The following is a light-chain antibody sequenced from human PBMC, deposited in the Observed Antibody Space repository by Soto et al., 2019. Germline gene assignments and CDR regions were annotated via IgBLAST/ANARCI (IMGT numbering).Light chain of an antibody. Sequence: QSVLTQPPSVSGAPGQRVTISCTGSSSNIGPTYDVHWYQRLPGTAPKLLIYANTNRPSGVPDRFSGSKSGTSASLAITGLQAEDEADYFCQSYDSSLSGYVFGTGTKLTVL. CDR2: ANT. CDR1: SSNIGPTYD. CDR3: QSYDSSLSGYV. J-gene: IGLJ1*01. V-gene: IGLV1-40*01.